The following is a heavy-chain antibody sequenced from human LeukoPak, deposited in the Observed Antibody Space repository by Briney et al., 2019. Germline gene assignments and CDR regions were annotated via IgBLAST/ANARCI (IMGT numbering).Heavy chain of an antibody. CDR3: ARKRAAAGKDFDY. Sequence: GRSLRLSCAASGFTFSSYGMHWVRQAPGKGLEWVAVIWYDGSNKYYADSVKGRFTISRDNSKNTLYLQMNGLRAEDTAVYYCARKRAAAGKDFDYWGQGTLVTVSS. D-gene: IGHD6-13*01. CDR1: GFTFSSYG. J-gene: IGHJ4*02. CDR2: IWYDGSNK. V-gene: IGHV3-33*01.